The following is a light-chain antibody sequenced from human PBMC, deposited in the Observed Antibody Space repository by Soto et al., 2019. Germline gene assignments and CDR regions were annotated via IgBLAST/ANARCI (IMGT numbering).Light chain of an antibody. Sequence: EIVMTHSPATLSVSLGEVVTLSCRANQNIISSLAWYQQKPGRAPRLLIYGASTRATGVPARFSRRGSATQFTLTISNLQSQDFEVYNCQQHNNWPITFGQGTRLEIK. CDR1: QNIISS. CDR3: QQHNNWPIT. V-gene: IGKV3-15*01. CDR2: GAS. J-gene: IGKJ5*01.